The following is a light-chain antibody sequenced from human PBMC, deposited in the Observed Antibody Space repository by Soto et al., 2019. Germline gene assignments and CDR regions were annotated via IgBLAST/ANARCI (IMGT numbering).Light chain of an antibody. CDR2: AAS. Sequence: ETVLTQSPATRSLSPGEGATLSCRASQSVSSSLAWYQQKPGQAPRLLIYAASIRATGIPARFSGSGSGTDFTLTISSLEPEDFAIYYCQQRSNWPGAFGQGTKLEIK. CDR3: QQRSNWPGA. V-gene: IGKV3-11*01. J-gene: IGKJ2*01. CDR1: QSVSSS.